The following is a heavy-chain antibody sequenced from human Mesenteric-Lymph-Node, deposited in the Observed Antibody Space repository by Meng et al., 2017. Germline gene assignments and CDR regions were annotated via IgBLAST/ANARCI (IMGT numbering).Heavy chain of an antibody. CDR2: IYYSGST. CDR3: ASFDHIPRRNYFDY. V-gene: IGHV4-34*01. Sequence: VQLREWGAGLLKPSGTLSLTCAVYGGSFTAYYWTWIRQAPGKGLEWIGYIYYSGSTYYNPSLKSRVTMSVDTSKNQFSLKLSSVTAVDTAVYYCASFDHIPRRNYFDYWGQGTLVTVSS. CDR1: GGSFTAYY. D-gene: IGHD2-21*01. J-gene: IGHJ4*02.